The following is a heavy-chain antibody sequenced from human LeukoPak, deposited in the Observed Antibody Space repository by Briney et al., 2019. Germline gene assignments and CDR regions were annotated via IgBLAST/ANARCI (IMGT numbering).Heavy chain of an antibody. CDR3: ARELPSRDYFDY. V-gene: IGHV1-2*02. Sequence: GASVKVSCKASGYTFTGYYMHWVRQAPGQELEWMGWINPNSGGTNYAQKFQGRVTMTRDTSISTAYMELSRLRSDDTAVYYCARELPSRDYFDYWGQGTLVTVSS. CDR1: GYTFTGYY. J-gene: IGHJ4*02. D-gene: IGHD2-15*01. CDR2: INPNSGGT.